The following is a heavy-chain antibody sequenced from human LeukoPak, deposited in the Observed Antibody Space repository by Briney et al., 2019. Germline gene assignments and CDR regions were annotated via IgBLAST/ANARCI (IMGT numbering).Heavy chain of an antibody. V-gene: IGHV4-30-2*01. CDR2: IYHSGST. D-gene: IGHD3-16*02. J-gene: IGHJ5*02. Sequence: PSETLSLTCAVYGGSFSGYYWSWIRQPPGKGLEWIGYIYHSGSTYYNPSLKSRVTISVDRSKNQFSLKLSSVTAADTAVYYCARSPQSSYRYWFDPWGQGTLVTVSS. CDR3: ARSPQSSYRYWFDP. CDR1: GGSFSGYY.